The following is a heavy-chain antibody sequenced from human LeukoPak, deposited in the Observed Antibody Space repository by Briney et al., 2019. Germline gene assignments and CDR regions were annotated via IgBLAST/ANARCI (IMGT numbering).Heavy chain of an antibody. CDR3: AKVSGDISSWYWFDP. J-gene: IGHJ5*02. V-gene: IGHV3-33*06. CDR1: GFTFSRYG. CDR2: ICNAGSNQ. Sequence: GRSLRLSCAASGFTFSRYGMHWVCQAPRKGLERVAVICNAGSNQYYADSVKGRLTISRKNSKNTLYLQMNSLRAEDTAVYYCAKVSGDISSWYWFDPWGQGTLVTVSS. D-gene: IGHD6-13*01.